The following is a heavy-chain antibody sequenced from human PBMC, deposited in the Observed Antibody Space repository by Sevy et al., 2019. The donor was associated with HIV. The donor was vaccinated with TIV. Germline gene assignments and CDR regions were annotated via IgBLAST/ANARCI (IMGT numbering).Heavy chain of an antibody. J-gene: IGHJ3*02. CDR1: GGSISSGSYY. CDR2: IYTSGST. Sequence: SETLSLTCTVSGGSISSGSYYWSWIRQPAGKGLEWIGRIYTSGSTNYNPSLKSRVTISVDTSKNQFSLKLSSVTAADTAVYYCARDRRGYYDYVWGSYVSAFDIWGQGTMVTVSS. CDR3: ARDRRGYYDYVWGSYVSAFDI. D-gene: IGHD3-16*01. V-gene: IGHV4-61*02.